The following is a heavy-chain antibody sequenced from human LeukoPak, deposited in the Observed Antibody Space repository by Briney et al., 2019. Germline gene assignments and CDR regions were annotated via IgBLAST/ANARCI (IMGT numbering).Heavy chain of an antibody. D-gene: IGHD5-12*01. V-gene: IGHV4-59*01. Sequence: SDTLSLTCDFSGDSLSGYYWSWLRQPPGKGLEWIAYRQSNGYTEYYPSLMSRVTISLDTSKRQLSLKLTSVTAADTAVYYCARDRTNSGPPYYGVDVWGQGTTVTVSS. J-gene: IGHJ6*02. CDR3: ARDRTNSGPPYYGVDV. CDR2: RQSNGYT. CDR1: GDSLSGYY.